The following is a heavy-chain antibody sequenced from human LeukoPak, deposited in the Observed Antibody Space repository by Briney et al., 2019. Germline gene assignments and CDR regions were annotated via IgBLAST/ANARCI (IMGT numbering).Heavy chain of an antibody. D-gene: IGHD5-12*01. J-gene: IGHJ6*04. CDR3: ARDRRGYSGYDSAGIDV. V-gene: IGHV3-30*04. Sequence: PGRSLRLSCAASGFTFSSYAMHWVRQAPGKGLEWVAVISYDGSNKYYADSVKGRFTISRDNSKNTLYLQMNSLKAEDTAVYYCARDRRGYSGYDSAGIDVWGKGTTVTVSS. CDR1: GFTFSSYA. CDR2: ISYDGSNK.